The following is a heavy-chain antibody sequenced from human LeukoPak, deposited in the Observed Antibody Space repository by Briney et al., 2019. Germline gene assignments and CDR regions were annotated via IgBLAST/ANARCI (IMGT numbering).Heavy chain of an antibody. CDR1: GYTFTAYY. D-gene: IGHD3-10*01. CDR2: VNPNTGGT. V-gene: IGHV1-2*02. Sequence: ASVKVSCKSSGYTFTAYYIHWVRQAPGQGLEWMGWVNPNTGGTNYAQRFQGRVTMTRDTSITTAYMELSSLKSDDTAVYYCARRWFGELPDYWGQGTLVTVSS. CDR3: ARRWFGELPDY. J-gene: IGHJ4*02.